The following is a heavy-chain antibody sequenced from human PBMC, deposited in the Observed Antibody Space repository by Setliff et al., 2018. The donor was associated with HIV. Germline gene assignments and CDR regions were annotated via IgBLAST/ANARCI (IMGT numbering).Heavy chain of an antibody. CDR1: GGSFSGYY. CDR2: IHHSGST. CDR3: ARQGLVLVPASIDWRLPPSPIDY. Sequence: SETLSLTCAVYGGSFSGYYWSWVRQPPGKGLEWIGEIHHSGSTYYNPSLKSRITISVDTSKNQLSLRLSSVTAADTAVYYCARQGLVLVPASIDWRLPPSPIDYWGQGALVTVSS. V-gene: IGHV4-34*01. J-gene: IGHJ4*02. D-gene: IGHD2-2*01.